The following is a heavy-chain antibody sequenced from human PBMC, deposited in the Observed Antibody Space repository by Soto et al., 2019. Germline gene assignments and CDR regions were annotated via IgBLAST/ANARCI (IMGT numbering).Heavy chain of an antibody. CDR2: VYTTGST. Sequence: AGTXSLTCAVTGVSISSYYWIWIRQSAGKGLEWIGRVYTTGSTNYNPSLKSRVTISVDTSRNQFSLSLRSVTAADTAVYYCARDFKFIFEDLPDMRWKFEPWGPGTLVTVS. D-gene: IGHD3-3*02. V-gene: IGHV4-4*07. J-gene: IGHJ5*02. CDR1: GVSISSYY. CDR3: ARDFKFIFEDLPDMRWKFEP.